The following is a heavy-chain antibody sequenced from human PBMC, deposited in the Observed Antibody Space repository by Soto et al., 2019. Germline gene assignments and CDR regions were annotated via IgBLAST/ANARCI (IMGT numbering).Heavy chain of an antibody. CDR2: IYYSGST. Sequence: SETLSLTCTVSGGSISSYYWSWLRQPPGKGLEWIGYIYYSGSTNYNPSLKSRVTISVDTSKNQFSLKLSSVTAADTAVYYCARAGHALTSRTTDRYYYYYYYVDVWGKGTTVTVSS. V-gene: IGHV4-59*01. CDR1: GGSISSYY. J-gene: IGHJ6*03. D-gene: IGHD1-7*01. CDR3: ARAGHALTSRTTDRYYYYYYYVDV.